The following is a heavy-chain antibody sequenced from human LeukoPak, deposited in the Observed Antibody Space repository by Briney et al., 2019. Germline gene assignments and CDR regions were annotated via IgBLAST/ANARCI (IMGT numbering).Heavy chain of an antibody. CDR1: GFTFSSYE. V-gene: IGHV3-48*03. Sequence: GGSLRLSCAASGFTFSSYEMNWVRQAPGKGLEWVSYISSSGSTIYYADSVKGRFTISRDNAKNSLYLQMNSLRTEDTAVYYCAREFVLRFFEGYMDVWGKGTTVTVSS. CDR2: ISSSGSTI. CDR3: AREFVLRFFEGYMDV. J-gene: IGHJ6*03. D-gene: IGHD3-3*01.